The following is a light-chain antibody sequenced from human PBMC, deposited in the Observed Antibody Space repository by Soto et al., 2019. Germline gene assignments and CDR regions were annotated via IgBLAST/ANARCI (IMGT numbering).Light chain of an antibody. CDR1: QSISSY. V-gene: IGKV1-39*01. Sequence: DIQMTQSPSSLSASVGDRVTIACRASQSISSYLNWYQQKPGKAPKVLIYAASSLQSGVPSRFSGSGSGTDFTLTITSLQPEDFATYYCQQSYNMPRTFGQGTKVEIK. CDR2: AAS. J-gene: IGKJ1*01. CDR3: QQSYNMPRT.